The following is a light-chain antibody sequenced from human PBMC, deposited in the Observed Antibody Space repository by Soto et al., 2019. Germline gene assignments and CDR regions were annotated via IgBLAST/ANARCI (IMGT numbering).Light chain of an antibody. CDR3: QQYFATPIT. J-gene: IGKJ5*01. V-gene: IGKV4-1*01. CDR1: QSLLYSSNNKND. Sequence: VVITKTPNPLAVSLGGRASISCTSGQSLLYSSNNKNDLAWDQHGPGQPPELLFYWASTRESGVPDRFSGSGSGTDFALTISSLRAEDAAVYYCQQYFATPITFGQGTRLEI. CDR2: WAS.